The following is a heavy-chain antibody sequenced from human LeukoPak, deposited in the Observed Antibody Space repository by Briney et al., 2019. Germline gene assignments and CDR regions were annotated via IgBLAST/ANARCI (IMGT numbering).Heavy chain of an antibody. Sequence: GGSLRLSCAASGFTVSSNYMSWVRQAPGKGLEWVSVIYSGGSTYYADSVKGRSTNSRGNSKNTLYLQMNSLRAEDTAVYYCARESSGSRYFDYWGQGTLVTVSS. CDR2: IYSGGST. CDR3: ARESSGSRYFDY. CDR1: GFTVSSNY. D-gene: IGHD1-26*01. V-gene: IGHV3-66*02. J-gene: IGHJ4*02.